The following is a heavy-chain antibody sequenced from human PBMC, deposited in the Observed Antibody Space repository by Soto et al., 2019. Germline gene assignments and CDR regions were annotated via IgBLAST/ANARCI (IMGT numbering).Heavy chain of an antibody. CDR3: ARPASGGSRDAFDV. CDR1: GYKFTTFW. J-gene: IGHJ3*01. D-gene: IGHD2-15*01. V-gene: IGHV5-10-1*01. Sequence: PGESLKISCKASGYKFTTFWLNWVRQTPGKGLEWLGRIDPTDSFTNYSPPFEGHVTISVDRSISTAYLQWNPLQASDTAIYYCARPASGGSRDAFDVWGQGITVTVSS. CDR2: IDPTDSFT.